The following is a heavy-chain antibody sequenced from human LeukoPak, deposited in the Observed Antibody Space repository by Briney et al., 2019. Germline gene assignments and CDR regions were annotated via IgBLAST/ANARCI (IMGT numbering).Heavy chain of an antibody. CDR3: AREEDYYGSGSPLDY. J-gene: IGHJ4*02. D-gene: IGHD3-10*01. V-gene: IGHV4-31*03. Sequence: SETLSLTCTVSGGSISSGGYYWSWIRQHPGKGLEWIGYIYYSGSTYYNPSLKSRVTISVDTSKNQFSLKLSSVTAADTAVYYCAREEDYYGSGSPLDYWGQGTLVTVSS. CDR1: GGSISSGGYY. CDR2: IYYSGST.